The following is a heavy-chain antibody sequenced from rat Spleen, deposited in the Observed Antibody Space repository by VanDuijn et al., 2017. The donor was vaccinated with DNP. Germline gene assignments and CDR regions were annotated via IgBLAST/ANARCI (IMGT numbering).Heavy chain of an antibody. J-gene: IGHJ2*01. Sequence: EVNLVESGGGLVQPGRSLKLSCAASGFNFQGYWMGWVRQAPTKGLEWVSSISYEGGTTYHGDSVKGRLTISRDNAKSTLYLQMNSLRSEDTATYYCARLGGSPFDYWGQGVMVTVSS. V-gene: IGHV5-22*01. CDR2: ISYEGGTT. CDR3: ARLGGSPFDY. D-gene: IGHD5-1*01. CDR1: GFNFQGYW.